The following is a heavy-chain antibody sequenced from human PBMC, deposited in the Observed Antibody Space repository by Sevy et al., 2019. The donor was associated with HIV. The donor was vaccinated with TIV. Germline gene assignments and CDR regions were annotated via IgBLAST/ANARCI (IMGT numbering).Heavy chain of an antibody. Sequence: GESLKISCKGSGYIFINYWITWVRQMPGKGLEWMGKIDPSDSESKYTTSFQGHVTISADKSSSTAYLQWDSLEASDTAMYYCARLYCTSTSCYLDYWGQGTLVTVSS. CDR3: ARLYCTSTSCYLDY. D-gene: IGHD2-2*01. CDR2: IDPSDSES. V-gene: IGHV5-10-1*01. J-gene: IGHJ4*02. CDR1: GYIFINYW.